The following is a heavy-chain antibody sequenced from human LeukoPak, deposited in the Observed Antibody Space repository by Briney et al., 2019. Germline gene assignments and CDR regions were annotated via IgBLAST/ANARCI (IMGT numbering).Heavy chain of an antibody. D-gene: IGHD3-22*01. J-gene: IGHJ3*02. CDR1: GYTFTSYG. CDR3: ARDHVDLIVVIALGGAFDI. CDR2: ISAYNGNT. V-gene: IGHV1-18*01. Sequence: ASVKVSCKASGYTFTSYGISWVRQAPGQGLEWMGWISAYNGNTNYAQKLQGRVTMTTDTSTSTAYMELRSLRSDDTAVYYCARDHVDLIVVIALGGAFDIWGQGTMVTVSS.